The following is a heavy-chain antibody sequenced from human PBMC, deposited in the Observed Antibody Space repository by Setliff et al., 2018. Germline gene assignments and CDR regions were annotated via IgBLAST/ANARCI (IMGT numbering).Heavy chain of an antibody. CDR3: ARTGTYRYFDY. V-gene: IGHV4-31*03. D-gene: IGHD1-1*01. J-gene: IGHJ4*02. CDR2: IYYSGSTS. Sequence: SETLSLTCTVSGGSISSGGYYWSWIRQHPGKGLEWIGYIYYSGSTSYYNPSLKSRVTISVDTSKNQFSLKLTSVTAADTAVYYCARTGTYRYFDYWGQGTRVTVSS. CDR1: GGSISSGGYY.